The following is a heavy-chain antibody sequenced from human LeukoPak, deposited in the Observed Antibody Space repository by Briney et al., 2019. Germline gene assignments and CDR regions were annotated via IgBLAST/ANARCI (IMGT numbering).Heavy chain of an antibody. CDR3: AKDFHRLGEFDAFDI. CDR2: ISGGST. CDR1: GFTFSTYA. D-gene: IGHD3-16*01. V-gene: IGHV3-38-3*01. Sequence: GGSLRLSCAASGFTFSTYAMTWVRQAPGKGLEWVSSISGGSTYYADSRKGRFTISRDNSKNTLHLQMNSLRAEDTAVYYCAKDFHRLGEFDAFDIWGQGTMVTVSS. J-gene: IGHJ3*02.